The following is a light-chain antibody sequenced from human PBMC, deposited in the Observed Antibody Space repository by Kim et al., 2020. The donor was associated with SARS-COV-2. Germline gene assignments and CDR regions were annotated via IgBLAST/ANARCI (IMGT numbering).Light chain of an antibody. Sequence: DIQMTQSPSSLSASVGDRVTITCRATQSIRNYLNWYHQELGKAPKLMIYAASTLQSGVPSRFSGGGSGTYFTLTISGLHPEDFGDYYCQQGYSSPFSFGGGTKVDIK. V-gene: IGKV1-39*01. J-gene: IGKJ4*01. CDR1: QSIRNY. CDR3: QQGYSSPFS. CDR2: AAS.